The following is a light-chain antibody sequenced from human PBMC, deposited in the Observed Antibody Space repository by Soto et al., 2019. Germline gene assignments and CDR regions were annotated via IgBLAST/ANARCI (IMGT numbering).Light chain of an antibody. CDR1: QGISSN. V-gene: IGKV1-9*01. CDR2: AAS. CDR3: QQFNSYPIP. Sequence: DLQMTQTNSTLSGSVGDRVTITCRASQGISSNLAWYQQKPGKAPKLLIYAASTLQSGVPSRFSGSGSGTEFTLTISSLQPEDFATYYCQQFNSYPIPFGQRTRPEIK. J-gene: IGKJ5*01.